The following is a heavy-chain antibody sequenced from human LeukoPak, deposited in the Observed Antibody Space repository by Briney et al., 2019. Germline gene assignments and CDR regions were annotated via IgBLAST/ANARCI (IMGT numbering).Heavy chain of an antibody. J-gene: IGHJ6*02. V-gene: IGHV4-4*07. D-gene: IGHD4-23*01. Sequence: PSETLSLTCTVSDGSISYYYWSWIPQPAGKGLEWIGRIYVGGSTDYSPSLKSRVSLSLDKSKNQLSLKLISVSAADTAVYYCARWHMNSQDVWGRGTAVTVS. CDR3: ARWHMNSQDV. CDR2: IYVGGST. CDR1: DGSISYYY.